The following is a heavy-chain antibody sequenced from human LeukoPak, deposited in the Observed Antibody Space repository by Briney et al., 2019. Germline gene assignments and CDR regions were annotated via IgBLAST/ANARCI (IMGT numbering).Heavy chain of an antibody. D-gene: IGHD3-10*01. V-gene: IGHV3-53*01. CDR2: IYSGGHI. Sequence: GGSLRLSCAASGFSVSSNYMSWVRQTPGKGLEWVSGIYSGGHIYYADSVKGRFTISRDNSKNTLYLQMNSLRAEDTAVYYCAGKQGSGSLRPLDYWGQGTLVTVSS. CDR3: AGKQGSGSLRPLDY. CDR1: GFSVSSNY. J-gene: IGHJ4*02.